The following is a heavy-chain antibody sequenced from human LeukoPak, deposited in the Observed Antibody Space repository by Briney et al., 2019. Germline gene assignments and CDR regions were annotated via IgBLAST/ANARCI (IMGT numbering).Heavy chain of an antibody. Sequence: SETLSLTCAVYGGSFSGYYWSWIRQPPGKGQEWIGEINHSGSTNYNPSLKSRVTISVDTSKNQFSLKLSSVTAADTAVYYCARVGTVVVPAAKVYYYYYYMDVWGKGTTVTVSS. V-gene: IGHV4-34*01. CDR3: ARVGTVVVPAAKVYYYYYYMDV. CDR2: INHSGST. J-gene: IGHJ6*03. D-gene: IGHD2-2*01. CDR1: GGSFSGYY.